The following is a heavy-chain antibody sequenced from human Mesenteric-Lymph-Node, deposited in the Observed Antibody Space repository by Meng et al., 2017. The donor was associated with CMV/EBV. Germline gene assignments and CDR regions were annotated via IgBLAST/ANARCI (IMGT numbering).Heavy chain of an antibody. CDR1: GGSISSYY. CDR3: ARALTRLFCASTDCHCNWFDP. J-gene: IGHJ5*02. D-gene: IGHD2-21*02. CDR2: IYYSGST. Sequence: SETLSLTCTVSGGSISSYYWSWIRQPPGKGLEWIGYIYYSGSTNYNPSLKSRFTISRDNAKNSLYLQLNTLRVEDTAVYYCARALTRLFCASTDCHCNWFDPRGLGTLVTVSS. V-gene: IGHV4-59*12.